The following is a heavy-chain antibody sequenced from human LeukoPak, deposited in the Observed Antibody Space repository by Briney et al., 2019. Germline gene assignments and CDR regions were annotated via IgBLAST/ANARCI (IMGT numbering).Heavy chain of an antibody. CDR1: GFTFSSYW. Sequence: GGSLRLSCAASGFTFSSYWMHWVRQAPGKGLVWVSRINSDGSSTSYADSVKGRFTISRDNAKNTLYLQMNSLRAEDTAVYYCAKCTRLLWFGELNDYWGQGTLVTVSS. D-gene: IGHD3-10*01. CDR2: INSDGSST. CDR3: AKCTRLLWFGELNDY. J-gene: IGHJ4*02. V-gene: IGHV3-74*01.